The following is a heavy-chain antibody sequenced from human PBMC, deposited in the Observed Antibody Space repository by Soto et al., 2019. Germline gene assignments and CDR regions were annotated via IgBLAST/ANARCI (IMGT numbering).Heavy chain of an antibody. V-gene: IGHV4-4*02. CDR3: ARRYSSAFDI. CDR1: GGSLNTSNW. Sequence: SETLSLTCTVSGGSLNTSNWWSWVRQPPGRGLEWIGEIYHSGSTNDNPSLMSRVTISVDTSKNQFSLKLSSVTAADTAVYYCARRYSSAFDIWGQGTMVTVSS. J-gene: IGHJ3*02. D-gene: IGHD6-13*01. CDR2: IYHSGST.